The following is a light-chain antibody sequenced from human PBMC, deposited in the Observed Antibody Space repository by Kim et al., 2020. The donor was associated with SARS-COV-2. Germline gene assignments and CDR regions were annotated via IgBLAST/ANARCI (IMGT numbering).Light chain of an antibody. CDR3: QTWDTGVRL. J-gene: IGLJ3*02. CDR2: LDSDGSH. V-gene: IGLV4-69*02. Sequence: QPVLTQPPSASASLGASVKLTCTLSSGHSNYAIAWHQQQPEKGPRFLMKLDSDGSHNKGDGIPDRFSGSISGAERYLTISSLQSEDEADYYCQTWDTGVRLFGGGTQLTVL. CDR1: SGHSNYA.